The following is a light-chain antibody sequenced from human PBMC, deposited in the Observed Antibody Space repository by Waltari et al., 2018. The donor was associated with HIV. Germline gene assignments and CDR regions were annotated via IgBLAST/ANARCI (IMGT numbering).Light chain of an antibody. CDR3: SSYSNNPLYV. Sequence: QSVLTQPPSASGSLGQSITITCTGTGGDIGGYDYVSWYQNHPGTAHKLIIYELTNRASGISGIFSGSKSGHTASLPISGLQADDEADYYCSSYSNNPLYVFGPGTKLTV. J-gene: IGLJ1*01. CDR1: GGDIGGYDY. V-gene: IGLV2-14*01. CDR2: ELT.